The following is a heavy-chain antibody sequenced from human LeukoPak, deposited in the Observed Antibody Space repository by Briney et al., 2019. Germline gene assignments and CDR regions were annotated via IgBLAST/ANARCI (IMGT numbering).Heavy chain of an antibody. V-gene: IGHV3-7*01. CDR1: GFTFSSYW. CDR3: AREPCSGGSCYLLDS. CDR2: IKQDGSEK. Sequence: GGSLRLSCAASGFTFSSYWMSWVRQAPGKGLEWVANIKQDGSEKYYVDSVKGRFTISRDNAKNSLYLQMNSLRAEDTAVYYCAREPCSGGSCYLLDSWGQGTLVTVSS. D-gene: IGHD2-15*01. J-gene: IGHJ4*02.